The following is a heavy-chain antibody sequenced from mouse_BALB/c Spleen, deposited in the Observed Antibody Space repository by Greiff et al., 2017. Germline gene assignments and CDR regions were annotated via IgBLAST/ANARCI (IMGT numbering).Heavy chain of an antibody. D-gene: IGHD1-1*01. J-gene: IGHJ4*01. CDR3: ARRPPTCAMDY. CDR1: GYTFTSYW. Sequence: VQLQQSGAELAKPGASVKMSCKASGYTFTSYWMHWVKQRPGQGLEWIGYINPSTGYTEYNQKFKDKATLTADKSSSTAYMQLSSLTSEDSAVYYCARRPPTCAMDYWGQGTSVTVSS. V-gene: IGHV1-7*01. CDR2: INPSTGYT.